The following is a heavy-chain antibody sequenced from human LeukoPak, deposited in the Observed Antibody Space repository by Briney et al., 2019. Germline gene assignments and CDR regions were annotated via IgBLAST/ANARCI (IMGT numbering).Heavy chain of an antibody. CDR1: GGSISSSSYY. CDR2: ISYSGST. V-gene: IGHV4-39*02. CDR3: SYGMDT. J-gene: IGHJ6*02. Sequence: MPSETLSLTCTVSGGSISSSSYYWGWIRQPPGKGLEWIGSISYSGSTYYNPSLESRVTISVDTSKNHISLKLSSVTAADTALYFCSYGMDTWGQGTTVTVSS.